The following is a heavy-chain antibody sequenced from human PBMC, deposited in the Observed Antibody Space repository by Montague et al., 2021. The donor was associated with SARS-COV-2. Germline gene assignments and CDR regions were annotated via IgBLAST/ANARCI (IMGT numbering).Heavy chain of an antibody. J-gene: IGHJ3*02. V-gene: IGHV3-23*01. D-gene: IGHD4-11*01. Sequence: SLRLSCAASGFSFSAFGMTWVRQAPGKGLECVSTVSRSGDTTYYADSVKGRFTISRDNSKTTLDLQMNSLRAEDTAIYYCAKHMTTGLHAFHIWGQGTMVTVSS. CDR2: VSRSGDTT. CDR3: AKHMTTGLHAFHI. CDR1: GFSFSAFG.